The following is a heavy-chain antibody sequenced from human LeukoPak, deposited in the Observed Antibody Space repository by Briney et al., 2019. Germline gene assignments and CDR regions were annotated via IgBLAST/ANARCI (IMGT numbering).Heavy chain of an antibody. D-gene: IGHD3-10*01. Sequence: SEALSLTCTVSGGSISSYYWSWIRQPPGKGLEWIGYIYYSGSTNYNPSLKSRVTISVDTSKNQFSLQLNSVTPENTAVYYCARDRNLVRNNWFDPWGQGTLVTVSS. J-gene: IGHJ5*02. CDR1: GGSISSYY. CDR2: IYYSGST. CDR3: ARDRNLVRNNWFDP. V-gene: IGHV4-59*12.